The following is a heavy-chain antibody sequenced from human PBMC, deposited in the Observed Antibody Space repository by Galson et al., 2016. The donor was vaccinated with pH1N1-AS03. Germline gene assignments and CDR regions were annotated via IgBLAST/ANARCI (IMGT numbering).Heavy chain of an antibody. CDR2: VTWNSDKM. Sequence: SLRLSCAASGFTFDDYNMHWVRQVPGKGLEWLSSVTWNSDKMVYADSEKVRFTTSRDNAKNTLYLQMNSLRPEDTALYYCVKGAGRYSRSWYFDYWGQGTLVTVSS. V-gene: IGHV3-9*01. CDR3: VKGAGRYSRSWYFDY. D-gene: IGHD6-13*01. J-gene: IGHJ4*02. CDR1: GFTFDDYN.